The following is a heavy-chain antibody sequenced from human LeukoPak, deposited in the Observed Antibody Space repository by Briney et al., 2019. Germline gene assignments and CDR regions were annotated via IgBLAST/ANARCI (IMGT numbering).Heavy chain of an antibody. CDR3: AKDGGSSSWYTSALRD. Sequence: PGGSLRLSCAASGFTFKNFWMSWVRQAPGKGLEWVANIKEDGSEKYYVDSVKGRFTISRDNAKDSLYLQMNSLRAEDTAVYYCAKDGGSSSWYTSALRDWGQGTLVTVSS. D-gene: IGHD6-13*01. V-gene: IGHV3-7*01. J-gene: IGHJ4*02. CDR2: IKEDGSEK. CDR1: GFTFKNFW.